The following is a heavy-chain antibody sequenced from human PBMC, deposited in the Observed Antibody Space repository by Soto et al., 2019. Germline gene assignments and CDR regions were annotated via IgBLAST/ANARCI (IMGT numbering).Heavy chain of an antibody. D-gene: IGHD4-17*01. CDR3: ARDTTVTTPTYFAS. CDR1: GLTVSNSY. CDR2: LYSDGTT. V-gene: IGHV3-66*01. Sequence: EVQLVESGGGLVQPGGSLRLSCAASGLTVSNSYMNWISQAPGEGLEWVSILYSDGTTYYADSVKGRFTISRDNSKNTLYLQMHSLRADDTAVYYCARDTTVTTPTYFASWGQGTLVIVSS. J-gene: IGHJ4*02.